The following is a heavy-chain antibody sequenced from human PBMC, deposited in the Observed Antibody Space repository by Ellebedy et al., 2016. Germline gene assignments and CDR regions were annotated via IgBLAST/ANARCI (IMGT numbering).Heavy chain of an antibody. CDR2: MKKKTDGGTI. CDR3: TRWGGDT. J-gene: IGHJ4*02. D-gene: IGHD3-10*01. V-gene: IGHV3-15*01. CDR1: GFSLSDVS. Sequence: GGSLRLSCAASGFSLSDVSMSWVRQAPGKGLEWVGRMKKKTDGGTIDYAAPVNDRFSVSRDESKNTLYLEMNSLKIEDTAVYFCTRWGGDTWGQGTLVTVSA.